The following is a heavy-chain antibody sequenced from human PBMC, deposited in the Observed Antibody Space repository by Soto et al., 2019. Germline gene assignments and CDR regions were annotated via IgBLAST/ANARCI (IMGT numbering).Heavy chain of an antibody. Sequence: QVQLVQSGAEVKKPGSSVKVSCKASGGTFSSYAISWVRQAPGQGLAWMGGIITIFGTANYAQKFQGRATITADESTRTAYMELSSLSCEDTAVDYCAIAQYSSGWFNWLEPWGQEPLVTVCS. CDR1: GGTFSSYA. J-gene: IGHJ5*02. D-gene: IGHD6-19*01. CDR2: IITIFGTA. CDR3: AIAQYSSGWFNWLEP. V-gene: IGHV1-69*01.